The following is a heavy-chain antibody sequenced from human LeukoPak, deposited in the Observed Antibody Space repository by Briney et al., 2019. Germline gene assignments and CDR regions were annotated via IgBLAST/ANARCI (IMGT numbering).Heavy chain of an antibody. CDR2: IKEDGSET. Sequence: PGGSLRLSCAASGFTFSSYAMSWVRQAPGKGLEWVANIKEDGSETYYLDSVKGRFTISRDTAKNSLFLQMHSLRVEDTAVYYCARTIGYGSGNDQAGGWGQGTLVTVS. V-gene: IGHV3-7*01. J-gene: IGHJ4*02. D-gene: IGHD3-10*01. CDR3: ARTIGYGSGNDQAGG. CDR1: GFTFSSYA.